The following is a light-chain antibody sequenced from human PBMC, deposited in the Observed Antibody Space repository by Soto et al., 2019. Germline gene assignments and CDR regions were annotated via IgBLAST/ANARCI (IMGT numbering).Light chain of an antibody. CDR2: KAS. CDR1: QSIYSW. CDR3: QQSSSYSYT. J-gene: IGKJ2*01. Sequence: DIQMTQSPSTLSASVGDRVTITCRASQSIYSWSAWYQQKPGKAPKLLIYKASSLESGVPSRFSGSGSGTEFTLTISSLQPDDFATYYCQQSSSYSYTFGQGTKVDIK. V-gene: IGKV1-5*03.